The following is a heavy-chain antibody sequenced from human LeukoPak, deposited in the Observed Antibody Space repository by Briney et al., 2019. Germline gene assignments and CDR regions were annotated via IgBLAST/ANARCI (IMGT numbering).Heavy chain of an antibody. J-gene: IGHJ4*02. Sequence: ASVKVSCKASGYTFTSYGISWVRQAPGQGLEWTGWISAYNGNTNYAQKLQGRVTMTTDTSTSTAYMELRSLRSDDTAVYYCARDHCSSTSCYIAFDSSHDYWGQGTLVTVSS. V-gene: IGHV1-18*01. CDR1: GYTFTSYG. CDR2: ISAYNGNT. D-gene: IGHD2-2*02. CDR3: ARDHCSSTSCYIAFDSSHDY.